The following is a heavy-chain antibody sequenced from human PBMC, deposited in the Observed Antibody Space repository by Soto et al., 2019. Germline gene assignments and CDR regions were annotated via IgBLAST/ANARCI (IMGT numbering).Heavy chain of an antibody. D-gene: IGHD2-2*01. CDR1: GGSISSGGYY. CDR2: IYYSGST. Sequence: PSETLSLTCTVSGGSISSGGYYWSWIRQHPGKGLEWIGYIYYSGSTYYNPSLKSRVTISVDTSKNQFSLKLSSVTAADTAVYYCARDRAIHDAFDIWGQGTMVT. V-gene: IGHV4-31*03. CDR3: ARDRAIHDAFDI. J-gene: IGHJ3*02.